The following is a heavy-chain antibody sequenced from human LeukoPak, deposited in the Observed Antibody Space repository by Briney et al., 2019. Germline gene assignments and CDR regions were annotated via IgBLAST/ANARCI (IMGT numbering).Heavy chain of an antibody. Sequence: SETLSLTCAVYGGSFSGYYWSWIRQPPGKGLEWIGEINHSGSTNYNPSLKSRVTISVDTSKNQFSLKLSSVTAAGTAVYYCARGPVSSGWSVGYYFDYWGQGTLVTVSS. CDR2: INHSGST. CDR3: ARGPVSSGWSVGYYFDY. D-gene: IGHD6-19*01. V-gene: IGHV4-34*01. CDR1: GGSFSGYY. J-gene: IGHJ4*02.